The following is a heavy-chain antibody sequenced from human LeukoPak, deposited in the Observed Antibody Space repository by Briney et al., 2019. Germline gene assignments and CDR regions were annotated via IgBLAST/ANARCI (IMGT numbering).Heavy chain of an antibody. D-gene: IGHD1-26*01. CDR3: ARGYGSYADC. V-gene: IGHV3-74*01. CDR1: GFTFSNYW. J-gene: IGHJ4*02. Sequence: GGSLRLSCAASGFTFSNYWMHWVRQAPGKGLVWVSRISSDGSSTSYADSVKGRFTISSDNAENTLYLQMNSLRAEDTAVYFCARGYGSYADCWGQGTLVTVSS. CDR2: ISSDGSST.